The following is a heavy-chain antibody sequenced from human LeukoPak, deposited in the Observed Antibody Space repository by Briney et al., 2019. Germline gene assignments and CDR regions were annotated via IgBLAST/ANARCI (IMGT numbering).Heavy chain of an antibody. D-gene: IGHD1-1*01. V-gene: IGHV3-23*01. Sequence: PGGSLRLSCAASGFTITTYSMTWVRQAPGKGLEWVSTINHGGLSRYYPDSVKGRFTISRDNSENTVSLQMNSLRADDTAIYYRAKDRAGTPWADWGQGTLVTVSS. CDR3: AKDRAGTPWAD. CDR1: GFTITTYS. CDR2: INHGGLSR. J-gene: IGHJ4*02.